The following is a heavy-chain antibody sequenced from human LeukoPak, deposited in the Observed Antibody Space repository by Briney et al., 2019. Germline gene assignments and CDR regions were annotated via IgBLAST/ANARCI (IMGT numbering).Heavy chain of an antibody. CDR2: ISSSSSYI. CDR3: ARVSEWGHDAFDI. J-gene: IGHJ3*02. Sequence: GGSLSLSRAASGFTFSSYSMNWVRQAPGKGLEWVSSISSSSSYIYYADSVKGRFTISRDNAKNTLYLQMNSLRAEDTAVYYCARVSEWGHDAFDIWGQGTMVTVSS. D-gene: IGHD7-27*01. V-gene: IGHV3-21*01. CDR1: GFTFSSYS.